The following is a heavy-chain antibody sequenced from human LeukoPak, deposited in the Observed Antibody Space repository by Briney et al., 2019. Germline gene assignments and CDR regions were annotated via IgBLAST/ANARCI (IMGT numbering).Heavy chain of an antibody. V-gene: IGHV3-7*04. CDR3: ARDLYPPGD. CDR2: INQGGSEK. CDR1: GFAFTSYW. D-gene: IGHD2-15*01. J-gene: IGHJ4*02. Sequence: GGSLRLSCAASGFAFTSYWMSWDRQAPGKGLEWVANINQGGSEKFYVASVKGRFTISRDNAKNLLDLQMNSLRDEYTAVYYCARDLYPPGDWGPGALVTVSS.